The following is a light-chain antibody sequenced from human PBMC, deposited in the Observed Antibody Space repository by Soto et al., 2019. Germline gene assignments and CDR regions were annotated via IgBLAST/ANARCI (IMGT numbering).Light chain of an antibody. V-gene: IGKV3D-7*01. CDR1: QGVSSSY. Sequence: IVLTQSPPTLSVSPEERSTPSCRASQGVSSSYLTWYQQKPGQAPRLLIYGASTRATGIPARFSGSGSGTDFTLTISSLQPEDFAVYYCQQDYNLPLGGGTKVDIK. J-gene: IGKJ4*01. CDR2: GAS. CDR3: QQDYNLP.